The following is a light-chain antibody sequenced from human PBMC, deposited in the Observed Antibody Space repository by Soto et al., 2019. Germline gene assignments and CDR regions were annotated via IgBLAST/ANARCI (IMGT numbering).Light chain of an antibody. Sequence: EIVLTQSPCTLSLSPGERATLSCRASQSVSSRYVAWDQQKPGQAPRLLRDGASRRATGSPDRFSGSGSVTDFTLTSSRLDPADFAVYSCPQYGSSPVTFGPGTKVDIK. J-gene: IGKJ1*01. CDR1: QSVSSRY. V-gene: IGKV3-20*01. CDR3: PQYGSSPVT. CDR2: GAS.